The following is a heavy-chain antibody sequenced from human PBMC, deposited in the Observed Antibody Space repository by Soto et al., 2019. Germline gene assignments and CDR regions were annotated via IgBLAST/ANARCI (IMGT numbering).Heavy chain of an antibody. CDR3: ARDHRGILQQLVPPRGVFDI. D-gene: IGHD6-13*01. V-gene: IGHV4-31*03. CDR2: IYYSGST. Sequence: PSETLSLTCTVSGGSISSGGHYWSWIRQHPGKGLEWIGYIYYSGSTYYNPSLKSRVTISVDTSKNQFSLKLSSVTAADTAVYYCARDHRGILQQLVPPRGVFDIWGQGTMVTVSS. J-gene: IGHJ3*02. CDR1: GGSISSGGHY.